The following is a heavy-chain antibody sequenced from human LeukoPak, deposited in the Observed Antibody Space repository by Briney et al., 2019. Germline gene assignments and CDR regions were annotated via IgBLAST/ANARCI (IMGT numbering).Heavy chain of an antibody. CDR1: GYTFIGYY. V-gene: IGHV1-2*02. Sequence: ASVKVSCKASGYTFIGYYMHWVRQAPGQGLEWMGWINPNNGGTNYAQKFQGRVTMTRDTSISTAYMELSRLRSDDTAVYYCATLDTAMVLSYWGQGTLVTVSS. D-gene: IGHD5-18*01. J-gene: IGHJ4*02. CDR3: ATLDTAMVLSY. CDR2: INPNNGGT.